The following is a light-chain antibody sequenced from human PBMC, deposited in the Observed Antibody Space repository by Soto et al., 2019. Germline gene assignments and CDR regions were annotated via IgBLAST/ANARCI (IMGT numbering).Light chain of an antibody. CDR1: QPISNY. J-gene: IGKJ1*01. V-gene: IGKV1-39*01. Sequence: DIQMTQSPSSLSASVGDRVTITCRASQPISNYVNWYQQRPGKAPKLLIFAARSFPSGVPPRISGSGSGTDFTLTISSLXXXXXXTYYCQQSYSAPETFGQGTRVEIK. CDR3: QQSYSAPET. CDR2: AAR.